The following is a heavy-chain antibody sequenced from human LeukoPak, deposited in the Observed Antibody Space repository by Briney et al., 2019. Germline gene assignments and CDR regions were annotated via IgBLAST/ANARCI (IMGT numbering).Heavy chain of an antibody. CDR3: AREIRGRGYSYGYGNYYYYMDV. J-gene: IGHJ6*03. D-gene: IGHD5-18*01. CDR2: IYYSGST. V-gene: IGHV4-59*12. CDR1: GGSISNYY. Sequence: SETLSLTCTVSGGSISNYYWNWIRQPPGKGLEWIGYIYYSGSTNYNPSLKSRVTISVDTSKNQFSLKLSSVTAADTAVYYCAREIRGRGYSYGYGNYYYYMDVWGKGTTVTISS.